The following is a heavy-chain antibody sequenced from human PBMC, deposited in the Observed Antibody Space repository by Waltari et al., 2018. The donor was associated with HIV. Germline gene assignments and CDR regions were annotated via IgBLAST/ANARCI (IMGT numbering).Heavy chain of an antibody. D-gene: IGHD3-10*01. V-gene: IGHV1-2*02. Sequence: QVQLVESGAAVKKPGASLHVPCTASGYAFTGFYIHWVRQAPGQGLEWVGWINPKTGDTNFAQKFQGRVTMTRDTSISTAYMELSRLTSDDTAVYYCARDPSYGFGENDYWGQGTLFTVSS. CDR1: GYAFTGFY. CDR3: ARDPSYGFGENDY. J-gene: IGHJ4*02. CDR2: INPKTGDT.